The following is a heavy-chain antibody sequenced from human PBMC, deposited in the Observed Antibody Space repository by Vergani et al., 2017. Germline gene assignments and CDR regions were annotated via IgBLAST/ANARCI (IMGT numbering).Heavy chain of an antibody. D-gene: IGHD3-3*01. Sequence: QVQLVESGGGVVQRGGSLRLSCATSGFTLSNYDMQWIRQGPGKGLEFVAFIQFDGSNQYYADSVTGRFTLSRDFSKNTLYLQMNSLRTDDTATYYCAKHFRGWSIDYWGQGTQVIVSS. V-gene: IGHV3-30*02. CDR1: GFTLSNYD. J-gene: IGHJ4*02. CDR3: AKHFRGWSIDY. CDR2: IQFDGSNQ.